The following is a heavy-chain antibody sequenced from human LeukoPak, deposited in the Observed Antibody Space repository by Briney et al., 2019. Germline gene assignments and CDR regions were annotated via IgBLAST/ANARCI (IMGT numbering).Heavy chain of an antibody. D-gene: IGHD1-26*01. CDR2: INPNSGGT. CDR3: ARDGLSGSYQGFMDV. CDR1: GYTFTGYY. V-gene: IGHV1-2*02. Sequence: ASVKVSCKASGYTFTGYYMHWVRQAPGQGLEWMGWINPNSGGTNYAQKFQGRVTMTRDTSISTAYMKLSRLRSDDTAVYYCARDGLSGSYQGFMDVWGKGTTVTVSS. J-gene: IGHJ6*03.